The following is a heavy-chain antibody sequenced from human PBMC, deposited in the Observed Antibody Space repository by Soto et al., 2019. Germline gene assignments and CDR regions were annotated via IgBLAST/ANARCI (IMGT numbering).Heavy chain of an antibody. J-gene: IGHJ4*02. D-gene: IGHD1-26*01. CDR2: IIPIFGTA. CDR3: ARYVVELPPDY. Sequence: QVQLVQSGAEVKKPGSSVKVSCKASGDTFSSYAISWVRQAPGQGLEWMGVIIPIFGTANYAQKFQGRVTITADESTSTASMELSSLRSEDTAVYYCARYVVELPPDYWGQGTLVTVSS. V-gene: IGHV1-69*12. CDR1: GDTFSSYA.